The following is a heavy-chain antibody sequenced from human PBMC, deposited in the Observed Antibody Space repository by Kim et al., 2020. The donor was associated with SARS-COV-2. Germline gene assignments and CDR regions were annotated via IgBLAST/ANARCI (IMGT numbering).Heavy chain of an antibody. CDR1: GGSFSGYY. Sequence: SETLSLTCAVYGGSFSGYYWSWIRQPPGKGLEWIGEINHSGSTNYNPSLKSRVTISVDTSKNQFSLKLSSVTAADTAVYYCARGWGRDDYVWGSYRRRSYYGMDVWGQGTTVTVSS. J-gene: IGHJ6*02. CDR2: INHSGST. D-gene: IGHD3-16*02. V-gene: IGHV4-34*01. CDR3: ARGWGRDDYVWGSYRRRSYYGMDV.